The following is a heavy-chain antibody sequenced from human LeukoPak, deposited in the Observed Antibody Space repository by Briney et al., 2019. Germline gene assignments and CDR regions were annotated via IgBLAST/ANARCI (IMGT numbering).Heavy chain of an antibody. V-gene: IGHV3-74*01. D-gene: IGHD6-19*01. CDR2: INSDGSNT. Sequence: SGGSLRLSCAASGLTFSSYWMHWVRQAPGKGLVWVSRINSDGSNTNYADSVKGRFTISRDNAKNTLYLQMNSLRADDTAVYYCAAAVAGTWGQGTLVTVSS. CDR1: GLTFSSYW. J-gene: IGHJ5*02. CDR3: AAAVAGT.